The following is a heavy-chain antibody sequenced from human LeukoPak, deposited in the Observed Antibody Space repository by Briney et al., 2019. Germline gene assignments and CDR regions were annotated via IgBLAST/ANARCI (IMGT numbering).Heavy chain of an antibody. Sequence: ASVKVSCKASGYTFTSYYMHWVRQAPGQGLEWIGIINPSGGSTSYAQKFQGRVTMTRDTSTRTVYMELSSLRSEDTAVYYCARTTTPGAANRAFDYWGQGTLVTVSS. V-gene: IGHV1-46*03. CDR1: GYTFTSYY. CDR3: ARTTTPGAANRAFDY. CDR2: INPSGGST. J-gene: IGHJ4*02. D-gene: IGHD4/OR15-4a*01.